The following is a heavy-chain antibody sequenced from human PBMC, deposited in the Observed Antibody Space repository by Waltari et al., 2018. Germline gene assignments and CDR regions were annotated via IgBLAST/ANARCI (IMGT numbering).Heavy chain of an antibody. CDR3: ASVDSSAFSRSFDY. Sequence: QLVESGGGLVKPGGSLRLSCAASGFAFSSYHMNWVRQAPGKGPEWVSPISSSSTYIYYADAVKGRFTVSRDNAKNALFLQMSSLRVEDTAVYYCASVDSSAFSRSFDYWGLGTLVTVSS. V-gene: IGHV3-21*02. J-gene: IGHJ4*02. CDR1: GFAFSSYH. CDR2: ISSSSTYI. D-gene: IGHD3-22*01.